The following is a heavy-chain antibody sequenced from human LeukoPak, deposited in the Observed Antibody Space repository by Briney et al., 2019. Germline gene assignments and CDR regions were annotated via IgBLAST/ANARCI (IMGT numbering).Heavy chain of an antibody. D-gene: IGHD3-10*01. Sequence: GGSLRLSCAASGFTFDDHATHWVRQAPGKGLGWVSGIRWKSETTGYADSVKSRFIISRDNAKNSLYLQMSSLRAEDTALYYCEKGYYYGSGTYSRAFDVWGQGTMVTVSS. CDR3: EKGYYYGSGTYSRAFDV. J-gene: IGHJ3*01. CDR2: IRWKSETT. V-gene: IGHV3-9*01. CDR1: GFTFDDHA.